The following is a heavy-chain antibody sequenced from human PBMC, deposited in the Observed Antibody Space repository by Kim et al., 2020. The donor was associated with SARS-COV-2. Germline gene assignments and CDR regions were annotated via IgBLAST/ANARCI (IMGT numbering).Heavy chain of an antibody. CDR1: GYSFTSYW. Sequence: GESLKISCKGSGYSFTSYWISWVRQMPGKGLEWMGRIDPSDSYTNYSPSFQGHVTISADKSISTAYLQWSSLKASDTAMYYCARQEIPTMVRKWFDPWGQGTLVTVSS. CDR3: ARQEIPTMVRKWFDP. CDR2: IDPSDSYT. D-gene: IGHD3-10*01. V-gene: IGHV5-10-1*01. J-gene: IGHJ5*02.